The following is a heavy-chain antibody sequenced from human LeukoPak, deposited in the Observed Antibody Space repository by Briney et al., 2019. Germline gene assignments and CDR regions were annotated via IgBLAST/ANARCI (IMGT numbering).Heavy chain of an antibody. D-gene: IGHD1-26*01. J-gene: IGHJ4*02. Sequence: GGSLRLSCAASGFTFTSYEMNWVRQAPGKGLEWVSYISNSGSSIYYADSVKGRFTISRDNARNSLYLVMNSLRAEDTAVYYCASVGRSNKPGVWGQGTLVTVSS. CDR3: ASVGRSNKPGV. CDR1: GFTFTSYE. CDR2: ISNSGSSI. V-gene: IGHV3-48*03.